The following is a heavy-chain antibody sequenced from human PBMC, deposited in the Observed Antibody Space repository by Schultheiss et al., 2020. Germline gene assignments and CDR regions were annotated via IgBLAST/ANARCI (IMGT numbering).Heavy chain of an antibody. J-gene: IGHJ3*02. D-gene: IGHD3-9*01. V-gene: IGHV4-34*01. CDR3: ASAYYDILTGYYDAFDI. Sequence: SQTLSLTCAVYGGSFSGYYWSWIRQPPGKGLEWIGEINHSGSTNYNPSLKSRVTISVDTSKNQFSLKLSSVTAADTAVYYCASAYYDILTGYYDAFDIWGQGTMV. CDR2: INHSGST. CDR1: GGSFSGYY.